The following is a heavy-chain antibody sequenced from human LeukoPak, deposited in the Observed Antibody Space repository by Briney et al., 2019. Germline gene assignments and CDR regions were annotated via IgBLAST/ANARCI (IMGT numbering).Heavy chain of an antibody. J-gene: IGHJ5*02. Sequence: SETLSLTCTASGGSISTYYWSWIRQPAGKGLEWIGLVDASGRTNYNPSLQSRVTMSVDTSKNQFSLKMSSVTAADTAVYYCARDLTTPPYNWFDPWGQGILVSVSS. D-gene: IGHD4/OR15-4a*01. CDR1: GGSISTYY. V-gene: IGHV4-4*07. CDR2: VDASGRT. CDR3: ARDLTTPPYNWFDP.